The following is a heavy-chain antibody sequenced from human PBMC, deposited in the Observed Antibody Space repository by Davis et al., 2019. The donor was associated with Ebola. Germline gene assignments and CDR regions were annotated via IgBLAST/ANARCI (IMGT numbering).Heavy chain of an antibody. CDR2: LGTSADT. CDR3: AKDTSNIWFDV. CDR1: GFVFRNYV. Sequence: GESLKISCVASGFVFRNYVMSWVRQAPGKGLEWVSTLGTSADTYYADSVKGRFTISRDNSKNTLHLQMNSLRVEDAAIYYCAKDTSNIWFDVWGQGTMVTVSS. J-gene: IGHJ3*01. V-gene: IGHV3-23*01. D-gene: IGHD1-26*01.